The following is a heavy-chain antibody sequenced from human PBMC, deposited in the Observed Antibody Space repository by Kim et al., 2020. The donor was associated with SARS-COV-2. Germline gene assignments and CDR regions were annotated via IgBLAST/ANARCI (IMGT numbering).Heavy chain of an antibody. CDR2: LDWDDDK. D-gene: IGHD5-18*01. CDR1: GFSLSTSGMC. J-gene: IGHJ4*02. V-gene: IGHV2-70*11. Sequence: SGPTLVNPTQTLTLTCTFSGFSLSTSGMCVSWIRQPPGKALAWLARLDWDDDKYYSTSLKTRLTISKDTSKNQVVLTMTNMDPVDTATYYCARIYDTAMPFDYWGQGTLVTVSS. CDR3: ARIYDTAMPFDY.